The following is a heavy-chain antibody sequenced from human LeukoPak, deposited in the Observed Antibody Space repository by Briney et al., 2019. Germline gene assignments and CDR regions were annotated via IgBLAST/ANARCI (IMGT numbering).Heavy chain of an antibody. J-gene: IGHJ5*02. CDR1: GGSISSYY. D-gene: IGHD6-13*01. Sequence: SETLSLTCTVSGGSISSYYWSWIRQPPGKGLEWIGYIYYSGSTNYNPSLKSRVTISVDTSKNQFSLKLSSVTAADTAVYYCAGRATFIAAAGRLRGDWFDPWGQGPLVTVSS. V-gene: IGHV4-59*08. CDR2: IYYSGST. CDR3: AGRATFIAAAGRLRGDWFDP.